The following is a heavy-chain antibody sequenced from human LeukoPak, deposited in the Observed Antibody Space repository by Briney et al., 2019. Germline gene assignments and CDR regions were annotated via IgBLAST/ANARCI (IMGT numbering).Heavy chain of an antibody. CDR3: ARPPRA. J-gene: IGHJ5*02. D-gene: IGHD3-10*01. V-gene: IGHV4-61*05. Sequence: SETLSLTCTVSGGSISSSTYFWGWIRQPPGKGLEWIGYIYYSGSTNYNPSLKSRVTISVDTSKNQFSLKLSSVTAADTAVYYCARPPRAWGQGTLVTVSS. CDR2: IYYSGST. CDR1: GGSISSSTYF.